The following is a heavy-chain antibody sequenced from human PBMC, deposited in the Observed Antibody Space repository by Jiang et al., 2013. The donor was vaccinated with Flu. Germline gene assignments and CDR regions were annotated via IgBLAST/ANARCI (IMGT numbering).Heavy chain of an antibody. CDR3: ARDYHDYGLDPFDI. D-gene: IGHD4-17*01. Sequence: GLVKPSQTLSLTCIVSGGSISSGGYYWNWIRQPPGKGLEWIGYIYYSGRTNYSPSLKSRVTISVDTSKNHFSLKLNSVTATDTAVYYCARDYHDYGLDPFDIWGQGTMVTVSS. V-gene: IGHV4-31*03. CDR2: IYYSGRT. CDR1: GGSISSGGYY. J-gene: IGHJ3*02.